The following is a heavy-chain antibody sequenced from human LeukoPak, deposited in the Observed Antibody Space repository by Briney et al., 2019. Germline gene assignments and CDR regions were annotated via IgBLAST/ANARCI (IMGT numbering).Heavy chain of an antibody. D-gene: IGHD3-10*02. CDR3: ARPNTEEYYYVRPRYYYYMDV. CDR1: GGSFSGYY. V-gene: IGHV4-34*01. Sequence: PTETLSLTCAVYGGSFSGYYWSWIRQPPGKGLEWIGEINHSGSTNYNPSLKSRVTISVDTSKNQFSLKLSSVTAADTAVYYCARPNTEEYYYVRPRYYYYMDVWGKGTTVTISS. CDR2: INHSGST. J-gene: IGHJ6*03.